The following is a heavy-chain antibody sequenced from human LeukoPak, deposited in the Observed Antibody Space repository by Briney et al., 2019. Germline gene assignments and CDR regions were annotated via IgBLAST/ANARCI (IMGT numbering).Heavy chain of an antibody. J-gene: IGHJ3*02. CDR1: GFTFSSYE. D-gene: IGHD3-9*01. V-gene: IGHV3-48*03. CDR3: ARHSGGLRFDWLRNGGAFDI. CDR2: ISSSGSTI. Sequence: GGSLRLSCAASGFTFSSYEMNWVRQAPGKGLGWVSYISSSGSTIYYADSVKGRFTISRDNAKNSLYLQMNSLRAEDTAVYYCARHSGGLRFDWLRNGGAFDIWGQGTMVTVSS.